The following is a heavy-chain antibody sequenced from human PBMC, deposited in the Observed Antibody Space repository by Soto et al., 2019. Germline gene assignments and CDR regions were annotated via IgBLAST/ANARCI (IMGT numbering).Heavy chain of an antibody. CDR3: ATDHYDFWSGYGRCFDY. Sequence: QVQLVESGGGVVQPGRSLRLSCAASGFTFSSYGMHWVRQAPVKGLEWVAVIWYDGSNKYYADSVKGRFTISRDNSKNTLYLQMNSLRAEDTAVYYCATDHYDFWSGYGRCFDYWGQGTLVTVSS. D-gene: IGHD3-3*01. CDR1: GFTFSSYG. V-gene: IGHV3-33*01. CDR2: IWYDGSNK. J-gene: IGHJ4*02.